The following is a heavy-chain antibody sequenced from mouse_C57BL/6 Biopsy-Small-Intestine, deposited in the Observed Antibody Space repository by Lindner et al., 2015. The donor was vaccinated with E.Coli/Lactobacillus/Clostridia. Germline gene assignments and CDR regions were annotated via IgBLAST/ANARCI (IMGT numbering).Heavy chain of an antibody. Sequence: VQLQESGGDLVKPGGSLKLSCAASGFTFSSYGMSWVRQTPDKMLEWVATINSGGFYTYYPDSVKGRFTISRDTAKNTLFLQMSSLKSEDTAMYFCARQGMVCGNTYFAMDYWGQGTSVTVSS. J-gene: IGHJ4*01. CDR3: ARQGMVCGNTYFAMDY. CDR2: INSGGFYT. D-gene: IGHD5-1-1*01. V-gene: IGHV5-6*01. CDR1: GFTFSSYG.